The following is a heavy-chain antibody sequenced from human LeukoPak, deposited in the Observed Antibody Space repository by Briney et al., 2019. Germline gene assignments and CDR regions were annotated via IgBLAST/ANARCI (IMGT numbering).Heavy chain of an antibody. J-gene: IGHJ4*02. Sequence: GGSLRLSCAASGFTFTIHAMTWVRKAPGKGLEWVSGTSGSGAGTYYADSVKGRFTISRDNSKNTLYLQMNSLRAEDTAVYYCAKAQGGSYGLFEHWGQGTLVTVSS. CDR3: AKAQGGSYGLFEH. CDR2: TSGSGAGT. CDR1: GFTFTIHA. D-gene: IGHD1-26*01. V-gene: IGHV3-23*01.